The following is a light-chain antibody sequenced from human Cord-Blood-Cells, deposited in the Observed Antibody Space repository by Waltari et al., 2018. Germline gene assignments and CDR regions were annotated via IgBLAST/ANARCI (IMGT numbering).Light chain of an antibody. CDR3: QQYYSTPFT. Sequence: IVMTQSPDSLAVSLGERATINCKSSQSVLYSSNNTNYLAWYQQKPGQPPKLLIYWASTRESGVPDRFSGSGSGTDFTLTISSLQAEDVAVYYCQQYYSTPFTFGPGTKVDIK. CDR1: QSVLYSSNNTNY. J-gene: IGKJ3*01. CDR2: WAS. V-gene: IGKV4-1*01.